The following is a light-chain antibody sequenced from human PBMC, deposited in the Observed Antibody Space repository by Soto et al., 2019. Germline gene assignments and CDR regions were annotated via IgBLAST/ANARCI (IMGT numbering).Light chain of an antibody. CDR2: GAS. CDR1: QSVTTR. V-gene: IGKV3-20*01. CDR3: QQYGGSPIT. J-gene: IGKJ5*01. Sequence: IVLTQSPGTLSLSPGERVTLSFMASQSVTTRLAWYQHKPGQAPTLLMSGASNRASGVPVRFSGSGSGTDFTLTITRLEPEDFALYYCQQYGGSPITFGLGTRLEIK.